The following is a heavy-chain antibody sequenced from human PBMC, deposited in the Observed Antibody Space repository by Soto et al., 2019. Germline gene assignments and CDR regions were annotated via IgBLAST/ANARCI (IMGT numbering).Heavy chain of an antibody. V-gene: IGHV3-7*01. CDR3: ARESGTTYYYYGMDV. CDR1: GFTFSSYW. D-gene: IGHD1-7*01. Sequence: PGGSLRLSCAASGFTFSSYWMSWVRQAPGKGLEWVANIKQDGSEKYYVDSVKGRFTISRDNAKNSLYLQMNSLRAEDTAVYYCARESGTTYYYYGMDVWGQGTTVTVSS. CDR2: IKQDGSEK. J-gene: IGHJ6*02.